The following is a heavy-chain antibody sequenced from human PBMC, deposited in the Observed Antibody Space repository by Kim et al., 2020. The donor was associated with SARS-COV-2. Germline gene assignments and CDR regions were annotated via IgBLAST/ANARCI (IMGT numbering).Heavy chain of an antibody. CDR3: ARGLSQFFEWFGELGYYYYGMDV. D-gene: IGHD3-10*01. CDR2: MNPNSGNT. Sequence: ASVKVSCKASGYTFTSYDINWVRQATGQGLEWMGWMNPNSGNTGYAQKFQGRVTMTRNTSISTAYMELSSLRSEDTAVYYCARGLSQFFEWFGELGYYYYGMDVWGQGTTVTVSS. CDR1: GYTFTSYD. V-gene: IGHV1-8*01. J-gene: IGHJ6*02.